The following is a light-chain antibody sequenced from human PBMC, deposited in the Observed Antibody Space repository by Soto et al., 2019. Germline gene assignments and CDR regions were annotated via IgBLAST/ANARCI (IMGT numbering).Light chain of an antibody. Sequence: EIVLTQSPATLSLSPGERATLSCRASQSVRNNYLAWYQQKPGQAPRLLIYGASSRATGIPDRFSGSGSGTDFTLTISRLEPEDFAVYYCQQYGSSPPTFGQGTKVDI. CDR3: QQYGSSPPT. CDR2: GAS. CDR1: QSVRNNY. V-gene: IGKV3-20*01. J-gene: IGKJ1*01.